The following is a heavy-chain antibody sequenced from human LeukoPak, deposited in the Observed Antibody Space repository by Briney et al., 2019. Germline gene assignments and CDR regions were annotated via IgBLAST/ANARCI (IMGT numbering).Heavy chain of an antibody. CDR2: IYLGDSDS. J-gene: IGHJ4*02. CDR1: GYSFSNYW. CDR3: AKGPTTLACDY. D-gene: IGHD3-3*02. Sequence: GASLKISCKGSGYSFSNYWIGWVRQIPGKGLEWMGIIYLGDSDSRYCPSFQGQITISADKSLITPYLRCVSPKASDTSNYYCAKGPTTLACDYWGQGTVVIVSA. V-gene: IGHV5-51*01.